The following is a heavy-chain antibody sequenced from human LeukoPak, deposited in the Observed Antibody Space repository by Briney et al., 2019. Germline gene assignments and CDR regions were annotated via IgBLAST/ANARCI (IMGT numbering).Heavy chain of an antibody. CDR1: GDSVSSNSAA. CDR3: AREGHIVVVTATQYYYYYYYMDV. D-gene: IGHD2-21*02. J-gene: IGHJ6*03. V-gene: IGHV6-1*01. CDR2: TYYRSKWYN. Sequence: SQTLSLTCAISGDSVSSNSAAWNWIRQSPSRGLEWLGRTYYRSKWYNDYAVSVKSRITINPDTSKNQFSLKLSSVTAADTAVYYCAREGHIVVVTATQYYYYYYYMDVWGKGTTVTVSS.